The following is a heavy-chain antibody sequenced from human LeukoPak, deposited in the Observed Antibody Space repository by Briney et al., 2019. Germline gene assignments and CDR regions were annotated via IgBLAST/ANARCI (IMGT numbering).Heavy chain of an antibody. D-gene: IGHD6-19*01. CDR1: GFTFSSYA. V-gene: IGHV3-7*04. CDR2: IKEDGSEK. J-gene: IGHJ4*02. Sequence: GRSLRLSCAASGFTFSSYAMHWVRQAPGKGLEWVVNIKEDGSEKYYVDSVKGRFTISRDNAKNSLYLQMNSLRAEDTAVYYCAKDPYSSGWIDYWGQGTLVTVSS. CDR3: AKDPYSSGWIDY.